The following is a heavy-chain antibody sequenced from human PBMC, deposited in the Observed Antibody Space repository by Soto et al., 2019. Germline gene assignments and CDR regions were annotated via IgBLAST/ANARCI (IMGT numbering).Heavy chain of an antibody. CDR3: ARAQMVLTRSYFDS. J-gene: IGHJ4*02. Sequence: PSETLSLTCTVSDGSISNFYWSWIRQPPGKGLEWIGYISSSGNTNYNPSLKSRVSISVDTSKNQFSLNLTSVTAADTAVYYCARAQMVLTRSYFDSCGQGTPVTVYS. CDR1: DGSISNFY. V-gene: IGHV4-59*01. CDR2: ISSSGNT. D-gene: IGHD3-22*01.